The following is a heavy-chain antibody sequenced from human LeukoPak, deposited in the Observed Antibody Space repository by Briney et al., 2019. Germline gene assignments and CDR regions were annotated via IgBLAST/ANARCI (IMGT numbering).Heavy chain of an antibody. CDR3: VREGGSDWYSGWFDP. CDR1: GFTFSDYF. D-gene: IGHD6-19*01. V-gene: IGHV3-11*04. J-gene: IGHJ5*02. CDR2: ISSSGSTI. Sequence: PGGSLRLSCAASGFTFSDYFMSWIRQAPGKGLEWVSYISSSGSTIYYADSVRGRFTISRDNAKNSLFLQMNSLRAEDTAVYYCVREGGSDWYSGWFDPWGQGTLVTVSS.